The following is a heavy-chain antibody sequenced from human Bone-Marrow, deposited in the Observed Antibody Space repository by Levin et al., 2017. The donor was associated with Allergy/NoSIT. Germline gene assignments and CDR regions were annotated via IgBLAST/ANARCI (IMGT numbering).Heavy chain of an antibody. CDR2: VYPGDSDT. D-gene: IGHD2/OR15-2a*01. J-gene: IGHJ3*01. V-gene: IGHV5-51*01. Sequence: AASVKVSCKGSGYTFNDYWIGWVRQMPGKGLEWMGSVYPGDSDTRYNPSFEGQVTISVDKSAGTAYLQWSSLKDSDTAIYYCARKGDRYCNLEACHPAFDVWGQGTVVIVS. CDR3: ARKGDRYCNLEACHPAFDV. CDR1: GYTFNDYW.